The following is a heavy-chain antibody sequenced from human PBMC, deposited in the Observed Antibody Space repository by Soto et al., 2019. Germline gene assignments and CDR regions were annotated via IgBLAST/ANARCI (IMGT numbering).Heavy chain of an antibody. Sequence: PSETLSLTCTVSGDSINSADYYWSWIRQPPGKGLEWIGYIYFSGSTFYNPSLKSRLTISLDTSKNQFPLKLSSLTAADTAVYYCAGVAPRKLTFPFYGVDVWGQGTTVTVSS. D-gene: IGHD3-16*01. J-gene: IGHJ6*02. CDR1: GDSINSADYY. CDR2: IYFSGST. CDR3: AGVAPRKLTFPFYGVDV. V-gene: IGHV4-30-4*01.